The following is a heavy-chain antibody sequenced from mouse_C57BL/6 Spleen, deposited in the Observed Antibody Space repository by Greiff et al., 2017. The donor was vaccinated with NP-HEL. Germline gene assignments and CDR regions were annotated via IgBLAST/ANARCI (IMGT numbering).Heavy chain of an antibody. Sequence: VQLQQPGAELVMPGASVKLSCKASGYTFTSYWMHWVKQRPGQGLEWIGEIDPSDSYTNYNQKFKGKSTLTVDKSSSTAYMQLSSLTSEDSAVYYCARGGLEESRYFDYWGQGTTLTVSS. CDR2: IDPSDSYT. CDR1: GYTFTSYW. J-gene: IGHJ2*01. D-gene: IGHD3-3*01. V-gene: IGHV1-69*01. CDR3: ARGGLEESRYFDY.